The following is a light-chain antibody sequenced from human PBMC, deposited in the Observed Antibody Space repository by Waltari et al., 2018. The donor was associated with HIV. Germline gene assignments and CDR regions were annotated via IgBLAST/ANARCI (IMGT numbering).Light chain of an antibody. CDR1: SSDIGHYKY. Sequence: QSAPTQPASVSGSPGQSITISCTGTSSDIGHYKYVSWYQQSPGKAPKLRIYEVSNRPAGVANLFSGSKLGNTASLTISGLQAEDEADYYCSSYISTTTLFGTGTKVTVL. V-gene: IGLV2-14*01. CDR3: SSYISTTTL. CDR2: EVS. J-gene: IGLJ1*01.